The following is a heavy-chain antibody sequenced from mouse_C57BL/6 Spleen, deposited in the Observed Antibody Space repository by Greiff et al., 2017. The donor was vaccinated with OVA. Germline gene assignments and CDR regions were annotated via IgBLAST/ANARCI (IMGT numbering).Heavy chain of an antibody. J-gene: IGHJ2*01. CDR1: GYTFTSYD. D-gene: IGHD2-4*01. Sequence: VQLQQSGPELVKPGASVKLSCTASGYTFTSYDINWVKQRPGQGLEWIGWIYPRDGSTKYNEKFKGKATLTVDTSSSTAYMELHSLTSEDSAVYFCARSPRYDYDGYFDDWGKGTTLTVSS. CDR2: IYPRDGST. CDR3: ARSPRYDYDGYFDD. V-gene: IGHV1-85*01.